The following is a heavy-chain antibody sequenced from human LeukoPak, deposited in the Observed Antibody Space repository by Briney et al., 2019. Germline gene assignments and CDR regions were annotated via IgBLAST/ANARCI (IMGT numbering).Heavy chain of an antibody. Sequence: PGGTLSLSCTASGFTFSSYALSWVRQPPGKGLEWVSAISGSGGSTYYADSVKGRFNISRDNSKNTLYLQMNSLRAEDTAVYYCAHTFYTSSEWGPFDYRGQGTLVTVSS. V-gene: IGHV3-23*01. J-gene: IGHJ4*02. CDR3: AHTFYTSSEWGPFDY. D-gene: IGHD2/OR15-2a*01. CDR1: GFTFSSYA. CDR2: ISGSGGST.